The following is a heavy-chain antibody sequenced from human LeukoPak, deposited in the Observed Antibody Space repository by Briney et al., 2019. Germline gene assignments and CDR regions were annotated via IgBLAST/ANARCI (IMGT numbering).Heavy chain of an antibody. V-gene: IGHV4-34*01. CDR2: INHSGST. J-gene: IGHJ4*02. CDR1: GGSFSGYY. Sequence: SETLSLTCAVYGGSFSGYYWSWIRQPPGKGLEWIGEINHSGSTNYNPSLKSRVTISVDTSKNQFSLKLSSVTAADTAAYYCASSSLGVVVAATPYYFDYWGQGTLVTVSS. CDR3: ASSSLGVVVAATPYYFDY. D-gene: IGHD2-15*01.